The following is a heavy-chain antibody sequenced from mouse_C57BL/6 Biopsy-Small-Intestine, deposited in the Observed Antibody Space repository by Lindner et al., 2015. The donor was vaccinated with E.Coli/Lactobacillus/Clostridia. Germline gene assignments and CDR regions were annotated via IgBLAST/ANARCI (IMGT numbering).Heavy chain of an antibody. CDR1: GYAFRRSW. V-gene: IGHV1-82*01. D-gene: IGHD2-5*01. Sequence: VQLQESGPELVKPGASVKISCKASGYAFRRSWMNWVKQRPGKGLEWIGRINPGDGDIYYSGNFKGKATLTADKSSSTAYMQLSSLTSEDSAVYFCARGGSFSNFRYFDVWGAGTTVTASS. CDR2: INPGDGDI. J-gene: IGHJ1*01. CDR3: ARGGSFSNFRYFDV.